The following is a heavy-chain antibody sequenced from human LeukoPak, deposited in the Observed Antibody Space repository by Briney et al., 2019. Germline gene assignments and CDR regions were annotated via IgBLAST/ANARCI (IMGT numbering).Heavy chain of an antibody. V-gene: IGHV4-59*12. CDR3: ARGPQGYCSGGSCYELYYYYYMDV. D-gene: IGHD2-15*01. Sequence: SETLSLTCTVSGGSISSYYWSWIRQPPGKGLEWIGSYQGGNTYYNPSLKSRVTISVDASKNQFSLKLSSVTAADTAVYYCARGPQGYCSGGSCYELYYYYYMDVWGKGTTVTVSS. J-gene: IGHJ6*03. CDR2: YQGGNT. CDR1: GGSISSYY.